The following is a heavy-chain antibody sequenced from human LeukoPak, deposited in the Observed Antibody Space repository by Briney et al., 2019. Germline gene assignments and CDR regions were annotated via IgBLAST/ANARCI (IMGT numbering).Heavy chain of an antibody. V-gene: IGHV4-59*01. CDR2: IHYSGST. D-gene: IGHD1-26*01. CDR1: GASMSGYY. J-gene: IGHJ4*02. CDR3: VRVPADTGSYSHFDH. Sequence: PSETLSLTCIVSGASMSGYYWSWIRQPPGKGLEWIAYIHYSGSTNYNPSLKSRVTISIDTSKNQFSLKLSSVTAADTAVYYCVRVPADTGSYSHFDHWGQGTLVTVSS.